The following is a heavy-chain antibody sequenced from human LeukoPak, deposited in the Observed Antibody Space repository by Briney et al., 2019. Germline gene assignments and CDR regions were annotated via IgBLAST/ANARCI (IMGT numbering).Heavy chain of an antibody. CDR3: ARGSDSSGWGY. J-gene: IGHJ4*02. D-gene: IGHD6-19*01. V-gene: IGHV4-34*01. CDR2: INHSGST. CDR1: GGSFSGYY. Sequence: PSETLSLTCAVYGGSFSGYYWSWIRQPPGKGLEWIGEINHSGSTNYNPSLKSRVTISVDTSKNQFSLKLSSVTAADTAVYYCARGSDSSGWGYWGQGTLVTVSS.